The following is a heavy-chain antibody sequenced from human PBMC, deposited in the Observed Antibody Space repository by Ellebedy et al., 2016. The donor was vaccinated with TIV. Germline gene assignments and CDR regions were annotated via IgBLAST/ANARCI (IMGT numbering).Heavy chain of an antibody. CDR1: GFVFKSYS. CDR2: ISDRNSKR. CDR3: ARPMFYYHYYMDV. V-gene: IGHV3-21*01. J-gene: IGHJ6*03. Sequence: GGSLRLXCAASGFVFKSYSTNWVRQAPGKGLEWVASISDRNSKRFYSDSVKGRFIISRDDATSSLFLEMNTLRVEDTAVYYCARPMFYYHYYMDVWGKGTTVIV. D-gene: IGHD3-10*02.